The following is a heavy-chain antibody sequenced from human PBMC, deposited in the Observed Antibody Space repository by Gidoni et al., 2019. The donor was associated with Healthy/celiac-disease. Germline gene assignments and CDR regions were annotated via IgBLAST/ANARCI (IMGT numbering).Heavy chain of an antibody. V-gene: IGHV4-34*01. J-gene: IGHJ5*02. CDR3: ARARYCSSTSCSHWFDP. CDR2: INHSGST. Sequence: QVQLQQWGAGLLKPSETLSLTCAVYGGSFSGYSWSWIRQPPGKGLEWIGEINHSGSTNYNPSLKSRVTISVDTSKNQFSLKLSSVTAADTAVYYCARARYCSSTSCSHWFDPWGQGTLVTVSS. D-gene: IGHD2-2*01. CDR1: GGSFSGYS.